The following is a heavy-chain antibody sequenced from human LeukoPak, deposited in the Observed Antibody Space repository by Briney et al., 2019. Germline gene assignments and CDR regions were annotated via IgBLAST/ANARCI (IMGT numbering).Heavy chain of an antibody. V-gene: IGHV3-7*01. CDR1: GFTFSSFW. D-gene: IGHD1-26*01. CDR3: ARRIVGPSSGGDY. Sequence: GGSLRLSCAASGFTFSSFWMIWVRQAPGKGLELVANIKQDGSEKYYVDSVQGRFTISRDNAKNSLYLQMNSLRVEDTAVYYCARRIVGPSSGGDYWGQGTPVTVSS. J-gene: IGHJ4*02. CDR2: IKQDGSEK.